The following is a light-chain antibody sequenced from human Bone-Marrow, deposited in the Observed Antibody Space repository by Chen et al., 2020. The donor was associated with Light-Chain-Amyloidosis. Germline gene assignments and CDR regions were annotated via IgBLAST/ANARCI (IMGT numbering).Light chain of an antibody. J-gene: IGLJ2*01. V-gene: IGLV1-47*01. CDR2: RNN. CDR3: ASYADKNKIL. CDR1: SSNIGINY. Sequence: QSVLTQPPSASGTPGQRVTISGSGASSNIGINYVYWYQHFPGAAPNLLLHRNNQRPSGVPDRFSGSKSGNTASLTVSGLQADDEADYYCASYADKNKILFGGGTKLTVL.